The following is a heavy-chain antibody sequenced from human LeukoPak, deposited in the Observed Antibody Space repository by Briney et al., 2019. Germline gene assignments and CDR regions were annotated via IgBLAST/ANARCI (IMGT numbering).Heavy chain of an antibody. D-gene: IGHD6-19*01. J-gene: IGHJ4*02. V-gene: IGHV3-30-3*01. CDR2: ISYDGSNK. CDR3: ARDDSSEVY. CDR1: GFTFSSYA. Sequence: PGRSLRLSCAASGFTFSSYAMHWVRQAPGKGLEWVAVISYDGSNKYYADSVKGRFTISRDNSKNTLHLQMNSLRAEDTAVYYCARDDSSEVYWGQGTLVTVSS.